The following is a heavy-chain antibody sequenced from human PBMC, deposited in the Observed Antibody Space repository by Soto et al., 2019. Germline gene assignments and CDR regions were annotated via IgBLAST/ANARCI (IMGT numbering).Heavy chain of an antibody. J-gene: IGHJ4*02. CDR1: GGSISSYY. CDR2: IYYSGST. V-gene: IGHV4-59*08. Sequence: SETLSLTCTVSGGSISSYYWSWIRQPPGKGLEWIGYIYYSGSTNYNPSLKSRVSISVYTSKNQFSLKLSSVTAADTAVYYCARHVSGYDYIDYWGQGTLVTVSS. D-gene: IGHD5-12*01. CDR3: ARHVSGYDYIDY.